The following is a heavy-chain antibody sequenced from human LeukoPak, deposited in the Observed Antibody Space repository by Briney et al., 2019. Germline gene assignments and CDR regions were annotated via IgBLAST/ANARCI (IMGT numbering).Heavy chain of an antibody. CDR3: AREGAGAAGTDP. V-gene: IGHV1-2*02. CDR2: INPDSGGT. D-gene: IGHD6-13*01. Sequence: ASVKVSCKASGYTFNDYYMHWVRQAPGQGLEWIGRINPDSGGTDYAQKFQGRVTMTRDTSITTAYMDLSGLRSDDTAVYYCAREGAGAAGTDPWGQGTLVTVSS. CDR1: GYTFNDYY. J-gene: IGHJ5*02.